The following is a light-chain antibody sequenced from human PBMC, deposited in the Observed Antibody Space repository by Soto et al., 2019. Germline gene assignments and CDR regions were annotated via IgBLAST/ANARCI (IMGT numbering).Light chain of an antibody. J-gene: IGKJ5*01. V-gene: IGKV3-20*01. CDR2: EAS. Sequence: EIVLTQSPATLSLSPGERATLSCMASQTVSSTYVAWYQQKPGQTPTLLIYEASTRATGIPDRFSGSGSGTDYPLTISRLEPEDFAVYYCQQYGSSSTFGQGTRLEIK. CDR3: QQYGSSST. CDR1: QTVSSTY.